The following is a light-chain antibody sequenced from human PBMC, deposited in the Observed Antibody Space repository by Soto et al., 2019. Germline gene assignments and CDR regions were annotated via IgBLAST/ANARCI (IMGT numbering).Light chain of an antibody. Sequence: EIVLTQSPGTLSLSPGERATLSCRASQSVSSTYLAWYQQKPGQAPRLLIYGASSRATAIPDRFSGSGSGTDFTLTISRLEPEDFAVYYCQQYSSSPRTFDQGTKLEIK. V-gene: IGKV3-20*01. CDR3: QQYSSSPRT. J-gene: IGKJ2*01. CDR1: QSVSSTY. CDR2: GAS.